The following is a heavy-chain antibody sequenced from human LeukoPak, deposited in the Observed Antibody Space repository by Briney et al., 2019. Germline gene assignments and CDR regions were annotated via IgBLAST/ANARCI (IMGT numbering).Heavy chain of an antibody. CDR2: IKEEGSEN. CDR3: ARQRYSDY. D-gene: IGHD1-1*01. J-gene: IGHJ4*02. Sequence: GGSLRLSCAASGFTFSRYWMTWVRQAPGKGLEWVSKIKEEGSENSYVESVKGRFTISRDNAKNSLYLRLNSLRAEDTAVYFCARQRYSDYWGQGTLVTVSS. CDR1: GFTFSRYW. V-gene: IGHV3-7*01.